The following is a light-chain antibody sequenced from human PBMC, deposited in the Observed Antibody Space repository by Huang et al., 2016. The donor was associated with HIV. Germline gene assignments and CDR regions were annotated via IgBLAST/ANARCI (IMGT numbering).Light chain of an antibody. CDR1: QSVGNY. Sequence: DIQLTQSPPSLSASVGDRITITCRASQSVGNYLNWYQQKPGKAPNLLIYATSNLQTGVLSMFSGSGSGTVFILTINNLQLEDFATYYCQQTSTALWAFGQGTKVDFK. CDR3: QQTSTALWA. J-gene: IGKJ1*01. CDR2: ATS. V-gene: IGKV1-39*01.